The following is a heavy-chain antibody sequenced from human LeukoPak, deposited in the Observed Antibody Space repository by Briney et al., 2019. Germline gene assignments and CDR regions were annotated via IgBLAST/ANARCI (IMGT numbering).Heavy chain of an antibody. CDR1: GFTFSSYA. D-gene: IGHD6-13*01. CDR2: ISGSGGST. J-gene: IGHJ6*02. CDR3: AKDGQQLDSIYYYGMDV. V-gene: IGHV3-23*01. Sequence: GGSLRLSCAASGFTFSSYAMSWVRQAPGKGLEWVPAISGSGGSTYYADSVKGRFTISRDNSKNTLYLQMNSLRAEDTAVYYCAKDGQQLDSIYYYGMDVWGQGTTVTVSS.